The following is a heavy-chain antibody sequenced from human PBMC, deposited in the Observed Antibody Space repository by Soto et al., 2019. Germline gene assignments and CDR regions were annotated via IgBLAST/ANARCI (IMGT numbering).Heavy chain of an antibody. J-gene: IGHJ4*02. Sequence: ASVKVSCKASGYTFTSYGISWVRQAPGQGLEWMGWISAYNGNTNYAQKLQGRVTMTTDTSTSTAYMELRSLRSDDTAVYYCAGSQWLVGEYYFDYWGQGTLVTVSS. CDR1: GYTFTSYG. CDR2: ISAYNGNT. V-gene: IGHV1-18*01. CDR3: AGSQWLVGEYYFDY. D-gene: IGHD6-19*01.